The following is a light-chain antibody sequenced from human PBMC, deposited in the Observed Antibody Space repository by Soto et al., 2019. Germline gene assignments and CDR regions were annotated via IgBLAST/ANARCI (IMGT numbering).Light chain of an antibody. V-gene: IGKV3-20*01. CDR3: QQYGSSPTT. J-gene: IGKJ4*01. Sequence: EIVLTQSPGTLSLSPGERATLSCRARQSVSSSYLAWYQQIPGQAPRLLIYGASTRATGIPDRFSGSGSGTDFTLTISRLEPEDLAVYYCQQYGSSPTTFGGGTKVEIK. CDR2: GAS. CDR1: QSVSSSY.